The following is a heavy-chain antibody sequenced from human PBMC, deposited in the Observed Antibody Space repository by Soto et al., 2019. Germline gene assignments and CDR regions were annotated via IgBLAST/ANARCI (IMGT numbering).Heavy chain of an antibody. CDR3: ASELATGY. CDR2: INNDGSST. Sequence: GGPLRLSCAASGFTFSSHWMHWVRQAPGKGLVWVSRINNDGSSTIYADSVKGRFTVSRDNAKNTLYLQMNSLRAEDTAVYYCASELATGYWGQGTLVTVSS. CDR1: GFTFSSHW. J-gene: IGHJ4*02. V-gene: IGHV3-74*01. D-gene: IGHD1-1*01.